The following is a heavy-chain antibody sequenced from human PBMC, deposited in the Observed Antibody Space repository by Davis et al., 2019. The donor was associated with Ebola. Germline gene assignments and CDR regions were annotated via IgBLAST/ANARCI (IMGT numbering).Heavy chain of an antibody. D-gene: IGHD1-20*01. Sequence: GESLKISCAASGFTVSSNYMSWVRQAPGKGLEWVANIKQDGSEKYYVDSVKGRFTISRDNAKNSLYLQMNSLRAEDTAVYYCARVRYNWNAPWFDPWGQGTLVTVSS. CDR3: ARVRYNWNAPWFDP. J-gene: IGHJ5*02. V-gene: IGHV3-7*01. CDR2: IKQDGSEK. CDR1: GFTVSSNY.